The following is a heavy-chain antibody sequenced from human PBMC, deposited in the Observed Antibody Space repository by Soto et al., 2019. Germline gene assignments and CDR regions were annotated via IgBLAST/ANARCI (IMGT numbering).Heavy chain of an antibody. CDR3: ARGDLYDYVWGSYYDY. CDR1: GGSFSGYY. J-gene: IGHJ4*02. D-gene: IGHD3-16*01. V-gene: IGHV4-34*01. Sequence: QVQLQQWGAGLLKPSETLSLTCAVYGGSFSGYYWSWIRQPPGKGLEWIEEINHSGSTNYNPSLKSRVTISVDTSKNQFSLKLSSVTAADTAVYYCARGDLYDYVWGSYYDYWGQGTLVTVSS. CDR2: INHSGST.